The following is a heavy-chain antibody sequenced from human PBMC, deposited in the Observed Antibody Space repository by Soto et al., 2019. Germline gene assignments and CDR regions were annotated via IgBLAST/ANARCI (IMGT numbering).Heavy chain of an antibody. CDR1: GGSMSGHF. CDR3: ARSRSNWDY. D-gene: IGHD4-4*01. J-gene: IGHJ4*01. Sequence: QVQLQESGPGLVDPAQTLSLTCTVSGGSMSGHFWSWIRQPPGKGLEWIGTSHASGVTNYNPSLKSRVTISVDTSKNQFSLDLTSVATADTAVYYCARSRSNWDYWGHGTLVTVSS. V-gene: IGHV4-59*11. CDR2: SHASGVT.